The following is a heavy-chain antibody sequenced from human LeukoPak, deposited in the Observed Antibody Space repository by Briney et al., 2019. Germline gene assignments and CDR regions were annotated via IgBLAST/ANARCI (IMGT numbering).Heavy chain of an antibody. J-gene: IGHJ4*02. CDR1: GFTFGDYW. CDR2: IKQDGSEE. V-gene: IGHV3-7*01. CDR3: AKPPDGYNSGAFGY. Sequence: PGGSLRLSCAASGFTFGDYWMSWVRQAPGKGPEWVATIKQDGSEEHYVDSVKGRFTISRDNSKNTLYLQMNSLRVEDTAVYYCAKPPDGYNSGAFGYWGQGTLVTVSS. D-gene: IGHD5-24*01.